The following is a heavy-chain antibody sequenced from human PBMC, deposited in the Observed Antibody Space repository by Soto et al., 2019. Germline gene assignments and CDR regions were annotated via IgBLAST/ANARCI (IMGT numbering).Heavy chain of an antibody. D-gene: IGHD2-15*01. Sequence: EVELVESGGGLDQPGGSLRLSCAASGFTFSSYWMHWVRQAPGKGLVWVSRINSDGSSTSYADSVKGRFTISRDNAKNTLYLQMNSLRAEDTAVYYCARKDCSGGSCYWPLDYWGQGTLVTVSS. J-gene: IGHJ4*02. CDR3: ARKDCSGGSCYWPLDY. V-gene: IGHV3-74*01. CDR1: GFTFSSYW. CDR2: INSDGSST.